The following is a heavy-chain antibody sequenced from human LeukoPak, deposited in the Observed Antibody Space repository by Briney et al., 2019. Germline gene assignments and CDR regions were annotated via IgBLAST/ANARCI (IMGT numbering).Heavy chain of an antibody. CDR2: ISSSSSTI. V-gene: IGHV3-48*01. CDR1: GFTFSSYS. D-gene: IGHD2-21*01. CDR3: AKERGGEFDY. J-gene: IGHJ4*02. Sequence: GGSLRLSCAASGFTFSSYSMNWVRQAPGKGLEWVSYISSSSSTIYYADSVKGRFTISRDNSKNTLYLQMSSLRGEDTAVYYCAKERGGEFDYWGQGTLVTVSS.